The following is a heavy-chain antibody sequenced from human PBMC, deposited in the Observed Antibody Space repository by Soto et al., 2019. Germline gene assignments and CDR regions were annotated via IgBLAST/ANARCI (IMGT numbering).Heavy chain of an antibody. Sequence: VHLQESGPGLVKPSQTMSLTCTASGASIRNFYWNWVRQFPGKGLEWIGHIYNGERTNYNPSLMSRVTISVDTSKNQFSLKLSSVTVADTAVHYCAQTTGWPGFDYWGQGTLVAVSS. CDR1: GASIRNFY. J-gene: IGHJ4*02. CDR3: AQTTGWPGFDY. CDR2: IYNGERT. D-gene: IGHD6-19*01. V-gene: IGHV4-59*01.